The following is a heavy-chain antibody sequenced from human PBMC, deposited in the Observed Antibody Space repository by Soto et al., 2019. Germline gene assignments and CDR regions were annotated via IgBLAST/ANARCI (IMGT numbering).Heavy chain of an antibody. Sequence: TSETLSLTCAVYGGSFSGYYWSWIRQPPGKGLEWIGEINHSGSTNYNPSLKSRVTISVDTSKNQFSLKLRPVTAADTDVYYCARGPCTSTRCFPQDYGMDVWVQGTTATVSS. CDR2: INHSGST. CDR3: ARGPCTSTRCFPQDYGMDV. V-gene: IGHV4-34*01. J-gene: IGHJ6*02. CDR1: GGSFSGYY. D-gene: IGHD2-2*01.